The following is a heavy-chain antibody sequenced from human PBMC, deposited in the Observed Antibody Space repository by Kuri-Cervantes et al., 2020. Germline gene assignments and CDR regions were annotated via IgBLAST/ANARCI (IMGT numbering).Heavy chain of an antibody. CDR3: AKDPLAVVSTGAWFDP. CDR2: ISGSGGP. D-gene: IGHD3-22*01. J-gene: IGHJ5*02. Sequence: GGSLRLSCAASGFTFSSYAMSWVRQAPGKGLEWVSTISGSGGPYYAESVKGRFTISRDNYRNTLYLQMNSLRAEDTAVYYCAKDPLAVVSTGAWFDPWGQGTLVTVSS. V-gene: IGHV3-23*01. CDR1: GFTFSSYA.